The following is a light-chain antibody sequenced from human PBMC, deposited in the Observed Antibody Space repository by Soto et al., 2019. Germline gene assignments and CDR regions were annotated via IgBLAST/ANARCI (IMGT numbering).Light chain of an antibody. Sequence: QSVLTQPPSVSGAPGQRVTISCTGSSSNIGAGSYVHWYQHLPGTAPKVLIFGDTNRRSGVPGRFSGTKSGSSASLAITGLQAEDEADYYCCSYAGNYDLVFGGGTKLTVL. J-gene: IGLJ2*01. CDR3: CSYAGNYDLV. V-gene: IGLV1-40*01. CDR1: SSNIGAGSY. CDR2: GDT.